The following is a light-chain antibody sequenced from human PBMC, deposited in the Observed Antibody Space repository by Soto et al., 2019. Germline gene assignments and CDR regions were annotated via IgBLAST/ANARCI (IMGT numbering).Light chain of an antibody. Sequence: IQMTQTPPSLSASIGDRVTITCWASQSISSYLNWYQQKPGKAPKIMIYKASYLQSGVPSRFSGSGSGTEFTLTISSLQPEDFATYYCQQSYSTPITFGQGTRLAI. CDR2: KAS. CDR1: QSISSY. V-gene: IGKV1-39*01. J-gene: IGKJ5*01. CDR3: QQSYSTPIT.